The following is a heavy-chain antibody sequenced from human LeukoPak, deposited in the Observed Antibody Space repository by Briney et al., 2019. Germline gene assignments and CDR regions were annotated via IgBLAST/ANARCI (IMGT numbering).Heavy chain of an antibody. CDR1: GGSITDYY. V-gene: IGHV4-59*01. CDR3: ARDLKLDGSSGYYAFDI. Sequence: SETLSLTCTVSGGSITDYYWGWIRQPLGKGLEWIGYDYYGGSSNYNPSLKSRVTISVDTSKNQFSLKMSSVTAADTAVYYCARDLKLDGSSGYYAFDIWGQGTMVTVSS. D-gene: IGHD3-22*01. J-gene: IGHJ3*02. CDR2: DYYGGSS.